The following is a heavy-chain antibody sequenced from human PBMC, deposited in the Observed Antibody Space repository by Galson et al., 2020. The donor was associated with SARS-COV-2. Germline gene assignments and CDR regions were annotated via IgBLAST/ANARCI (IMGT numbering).Heavy chain of an antibody. CDR1: GFAFSSYG. CDR3: TRDQGEGLNHMDV. J-gene: IGHJ6*03. CDR2: IWYDGSST. Sequence: GGSLRLSCAASGFAFSSYGMHWVRQAPGKGLEWVGLIWYDGSSTFYADSVRGRFTISRDNSWKTLYLQMNSLRAEDTAMYYCTRDQGEGLNHMDVWGEGTAVTVS. V-gene: IGHV3-33*01.